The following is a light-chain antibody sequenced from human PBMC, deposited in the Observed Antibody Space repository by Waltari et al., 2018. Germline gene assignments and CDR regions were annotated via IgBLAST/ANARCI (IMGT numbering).Light chain of an antibody. Sequence: QTVVTQEPSVTVSPGGTVTLTCASSTGAVTSGFSPNWFQHKPGQAPRALIYSINQRHSWTPARFSGSLLGGKAALTLSGVQPEDEAVYYCLLYYGALDWIFGGGTNLTVL. J-gene: IGLJ2*01. CDR1: TGAVTSGFS. CDR2: SIN. V-gene: IGLV7-43*01. CDR3: LLYYGALDWI.